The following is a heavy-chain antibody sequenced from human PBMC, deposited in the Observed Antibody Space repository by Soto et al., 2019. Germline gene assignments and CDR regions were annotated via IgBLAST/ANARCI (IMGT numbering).Heavy chain of an antibody. V-gene: IGHV3-23*01. CDR2: IGVYANT. CDR3: AKESTVGSPGDYFDS. Sequence: GGSLRRSCAASGFTFSSYDMNWVRQAPGKGLEWVSAIGVYANTYYADSVKGRFTISRDDSRNTVHLQLNSLRVDDTAVYYCAKESTVGSPGDYFDSWGQGTLVTVSS. D-gene: IGHD1-26*01. CDR1: GFTFSSYD. J-gene: IGHJ4*02.